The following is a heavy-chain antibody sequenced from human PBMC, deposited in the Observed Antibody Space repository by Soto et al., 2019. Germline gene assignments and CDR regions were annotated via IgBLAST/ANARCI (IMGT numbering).Heavy chain of an antibody. CDR2: ISYDGSNK. D-gene: IGHD4-17*01. CDR1: GFTFSSYA. J-gene: IGHJ5*01. V-gene: IGHV3-30-3*01. CDR3: ATVTRYADYVRWFES. Sequence: PGGSLRLSCAASGFTFSSYAMHWVRQAPGKGLEWVAVISYDGSNKYYADSVKGRFTISRDNSKNTLYLQMNSLRAEDTAVYYSATVTRYADYVRWFESWGKGTVGTVSS.